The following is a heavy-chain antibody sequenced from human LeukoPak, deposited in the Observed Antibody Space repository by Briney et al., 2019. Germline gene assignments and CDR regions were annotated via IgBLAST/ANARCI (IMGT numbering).Heavy chain of an antibody. Sequence: SETLSLTCTVSGGSISSYYWSWIRQPAGKGLEWIGRIYTSGSTNYNPSLKSRVTMLVDTSKNQFSLKLSSVTAADTAVYYCARGPRLLWFGESDYYGMDVWGQGTTVTVSS. CDR1: GGSISSYY. V-gene: IGHV4-4*07. CDR2: IYTSGST. J-gene: IGHJ6*02. D-gene: IGHD3-10*01. CDR3: ARGPRLLWFGESDYYGMDV.